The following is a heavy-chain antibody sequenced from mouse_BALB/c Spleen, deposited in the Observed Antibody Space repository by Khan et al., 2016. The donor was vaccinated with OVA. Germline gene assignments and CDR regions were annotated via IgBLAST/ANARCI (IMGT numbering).Heavy chain of an antibody. J-gene: IGHJ2*01. D-gene: IGHD1-1*02. CDR1: GYSITTDYA. CDR2: ISYSGNT. V-gene: IGHV3-2*02. Sequence: VQLKQSGPGLVKPSQSLSLTCTVTGYSITTDYAWNWIRQFPGNKLEWMGYISYSGNTKYNPSLQSRISITRDTSKNQFFLQLKSVTTEDTARYYCARGYGGDLDDRGQGTTRTVSS. CDR3: ARGYGGDLDD.